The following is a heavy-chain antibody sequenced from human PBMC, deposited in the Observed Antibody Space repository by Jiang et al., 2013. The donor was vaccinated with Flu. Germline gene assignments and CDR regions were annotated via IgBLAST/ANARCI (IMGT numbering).Heavy chain of an antibody. Sequence: YAESVKSRITINADTSKNQFSLLLDSVTAEDTAVYYCARGNYDSSGTRFDYWGQGTLVTVSS. D-gene: IGHD3-22*01. V-gene: IGHV6-1*01. J-gene: IGHJ4*02. CDR3: ARGNYDSSGTRFDY.